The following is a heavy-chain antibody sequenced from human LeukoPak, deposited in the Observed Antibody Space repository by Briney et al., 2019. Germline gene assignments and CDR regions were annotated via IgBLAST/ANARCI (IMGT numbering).Heavy chain of an antibody. J-gene: IGHJ4*02. D-gene: IGHD3-10*01. CDR3: AKGGAPFAGSAY. CDR2: IKEDGSQE. V-gene: IGHV3-7*01. CDR1: GFTFSIYW. Sequence: PGGSLRLSCAASGFTFSIYWMSWVRQAPGMGLEWVANIKEDGSQEYYADSVRGRFTISRDNARNSVYLQMNSLRAEDTAVYYCAKGGAPFAGSAYWGQGTLVTVSS.